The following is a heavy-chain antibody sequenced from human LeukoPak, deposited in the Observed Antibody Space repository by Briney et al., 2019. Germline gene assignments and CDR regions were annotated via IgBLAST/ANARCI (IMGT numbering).Heavy chain of an antibody. CDR3: ARVPRSSLAMVRGAPDY. V-gene: IGHV1-69*02. Sequence: GSSVKVSCKASGGTFSSYTISWVRQAPGQGLEWMGRIIPILGIANYAQKFQGRVTITADTSTSTAYMELSSLRSEDTAVYYCARVPRSSLAMVRGAPDYWGQGTLVTVSS. CDR1: GGTFSSYT. D-gene: IGHD3-10*01. CDR2: IIPILGIA. J-gene: IGHJ4*02.